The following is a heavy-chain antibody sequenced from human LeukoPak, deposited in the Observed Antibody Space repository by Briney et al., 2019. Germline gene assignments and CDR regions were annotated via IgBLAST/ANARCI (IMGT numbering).Heavy chain of an antibody. V-gene: IGHV1-69*05. Sequence: SSVKVSCKASRGTFSSYSITWVRQAPGQGLEWMGGIMSLFNTANEAQQFQARLTITTAESTSTAYMELSSLRFEDTAMYYCARVDRYHYSLDVWGKGTTVTVSS. CDR3: ARVDRYHYSLDV. CDR2: IMSLFNTA. J-gene: IGHJ6*03. CDR1: RGTFSSYS.